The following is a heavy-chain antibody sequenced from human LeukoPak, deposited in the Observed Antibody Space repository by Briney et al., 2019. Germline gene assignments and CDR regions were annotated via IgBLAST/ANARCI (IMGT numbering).Heavy chain of an antibody. V-gene: IGHV3-74*01. J-gene: IGHJ6*02. CDR1: GFTFSNYC. Sequence: GGSLRLSCAASGFTFSNYCMHWVRQIPGKGLVWVSRICPDGTVTNYADSVKGRFTISRGNAKNSLYLQMNSLRAEDTAVYYCARDSGITIFGVVNGMDVWGQGTTVTVSS. CDR3: ARDSGITIFGVVNGMDV. D-gene: IGHD3-3*01. CDR2: ICPDGTVT.